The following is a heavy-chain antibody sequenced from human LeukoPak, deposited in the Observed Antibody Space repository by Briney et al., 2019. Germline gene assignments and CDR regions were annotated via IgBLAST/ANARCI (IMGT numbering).Heavy chain of an antibody. J-gene: IGHJ6*02. Sequence: SVKVSCKASGGTFSSYAISWVRQAPGQGLEWMGGIILIFGTANYAQKFQGRVAITADESTSTAYMELSSLRSEDTAVYYCARGPGYSYGFGYYYYYGMDVWGQGTTVTVSS. D-gene: IGHD5-18*01. CDR2: IILIFGTA. CDR3: ARGPGYSYGFGYYYYYGMDV. V-gene: IGHV1-69*13. CDR1: GGTFSSYA.